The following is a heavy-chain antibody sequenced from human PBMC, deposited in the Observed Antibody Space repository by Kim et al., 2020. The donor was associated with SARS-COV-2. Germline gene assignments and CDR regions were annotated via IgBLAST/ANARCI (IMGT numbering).Heavy chain of an antibody. Sequence: PVKGRFTISRDDSKNTLYLQMNSLKTEDTAVYYCTTEGYDFWSGYYTGKDWGQGTLVTVSS. CDR3: TTEGYDFWSGYYTGKD. D-gene: IGHD3-3*01. V-gene: IGHV3-15*01. J-gene: IGHJ4*02.